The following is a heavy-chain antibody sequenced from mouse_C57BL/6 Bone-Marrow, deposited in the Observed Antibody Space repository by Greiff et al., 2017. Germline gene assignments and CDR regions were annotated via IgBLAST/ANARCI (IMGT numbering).Heavy chain of an antibody. D-gene: IGHD1-1*01. Sequence: VQLQQPGAELVRPGSSVKLSCKASGYTFTSYWMDWVKQRPGQGLEWIGNIYPSDSETHYNQKFKDKATLTVDKSSSTAYMQLSSLTSEDSAVYYCAREDYYGSPGAYWGQGTLVTVSA. CDR1: GYTFTSYW. CDR3: AREDYYGSPGAY. CDR2: IYPSDSET. J-gene: IGHJ3*01. V-gene: IGHV1-61*01.